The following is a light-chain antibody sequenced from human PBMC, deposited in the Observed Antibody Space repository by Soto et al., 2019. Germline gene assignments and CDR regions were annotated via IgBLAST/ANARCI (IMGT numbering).Light chain of an antibody. CDR1: SSDVGAYNY. Sequence: QSALTQPASVSGSPGQLITISCTGTSSDVGAYNYVSWYQQHPGKAPKLMIYDVSNRPSGVSNRFSGSKSGNTASLTISGLQAEDEADYYCTSYTSSSTVVFGGGPTLTVL. CDR2: DVS. V-gene: IGLV2-14*01. CDR3: TSYTSSSTVV. J-gene: IGLJ2*01.